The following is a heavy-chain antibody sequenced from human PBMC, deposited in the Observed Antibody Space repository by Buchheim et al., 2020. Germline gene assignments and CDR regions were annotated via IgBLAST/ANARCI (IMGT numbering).Heavy chain of an antibody. D-gene: IGHD1-14*01. CDR2: INHSGST. CDR3: ARGRNTGYYYYYYMDV. V-gene: IGHV4-34*01. CDR1: VGSFIGYY. J-gene: IGHJ6*03. Sequence: QVQLQQWGAGLLKPSETLSLTCAVSVGSFIGYYWSWIRQPPGKGLEWIGEINHSGSTNYNPSLKSRVTISLDTSKNQFSLKLSSVTAADTAVYYCARGRNTGYYYYYYMDVWGKGTT.